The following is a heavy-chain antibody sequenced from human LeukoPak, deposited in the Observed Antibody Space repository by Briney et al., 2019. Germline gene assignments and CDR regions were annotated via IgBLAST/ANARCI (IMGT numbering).Heavy chain of an antibody. Sequence: GGSLRLSCAASGFTFSSYGMHWVRQAPGKGLEWVAVITYDGSNKYYADSVKGRFTISRDNSKNTLYLQMNSLRAEDTAVYYCAKRTVGEGPPFDYWGQGTLVTVSS. J-gene: IGHJ4*02. CDR3: AKRTVGEGPPFDY. D-gene: IGHD3/OR15-3a*01. V-gene: IGHV3-30*18. CDR2: ITYDGSNK. CDR1: GFTFSSYG.